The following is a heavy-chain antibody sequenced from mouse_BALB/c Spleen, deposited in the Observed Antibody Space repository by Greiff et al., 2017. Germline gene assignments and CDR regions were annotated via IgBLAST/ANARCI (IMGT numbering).Heavy chain of an antibody. V-gene: IGHV1-87*01. CDR2: IYPGDGDT. Sequence: QVHVKQSGAELARPGASVKLSCKASGYTFTSYWMQWVKQRPGQGLEWIGAIYPGDGDTRYTQKFKGKATLTADKSSSTAYMQLSSLASEDSAVYYCARGATATSWFAYWGQGTLVTVSA. CDR1: GYTFTSYW. D-gene: IGHD1-2*01. J-gene: IGHJ3*01. CDR3: ARGATATSWFAY.